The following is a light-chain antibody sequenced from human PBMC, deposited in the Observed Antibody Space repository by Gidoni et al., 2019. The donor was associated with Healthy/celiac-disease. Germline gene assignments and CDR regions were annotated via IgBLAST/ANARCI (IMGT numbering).Light chain of an antibody. CDR1: QSISSY. CDR2: AAS. V-gene: IGKV1-39*01. CDR3: QQSYSTPSWT. Sequence: DIQITQSPSSLSASVADRVTITCRASQSISSYLNWYQQKPGQAPTLLIYAASSLQSGVPSRFSGSGSGTDFTLTISSLQPEDFSTYYCQQSYSTPSWTFGQGTKVEIK. J-gene: IGKJ1*01.